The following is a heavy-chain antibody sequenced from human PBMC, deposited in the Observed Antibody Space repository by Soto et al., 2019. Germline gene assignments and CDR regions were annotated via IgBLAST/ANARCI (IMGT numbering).Heavy chain of an antibody. D-gene: IGHD6-13*01. Sequence: GGSLRLSCAASGFTFSSYGMHWVRQAPGKGLEWVAVMWYDGSNKYYADSVKGRFTISRDNSKNTLYLQMNSLRAEDTAVYYCAREKGGYSSSWYTYYYYYGMDVWGQGTTVTVSS. CDR2: MWYDGSNK. V-gene: IGHV3-33*01. CDR3: AREKGGYSSSWYTYYYYYGMDV. CDR1: GFTFSSYG. J-gene: IGHJ6*02.